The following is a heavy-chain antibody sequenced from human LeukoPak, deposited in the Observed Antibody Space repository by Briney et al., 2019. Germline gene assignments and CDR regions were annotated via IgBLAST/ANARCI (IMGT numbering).Heavy chain of an antibody. CDR1: GGSISSSSYY. CDR3: ARVIPTAMGSYYYYGMDV. Sequence: SETLSLTCTVSGGSISSSSYYWGWIRQPPGKGLEWIGSIYYSGSTYYNPSLKSRVTISVDTSKNQFSLKLSSVTAADTAVYYCARVIPTAMGSYYYYGMDVWGQGTTVTVSS. V-gene: IGHV4-39*01. D-gene: IGHD5-18*01. J-gene: IGHJ6*02. CDR2: IYYSGST.